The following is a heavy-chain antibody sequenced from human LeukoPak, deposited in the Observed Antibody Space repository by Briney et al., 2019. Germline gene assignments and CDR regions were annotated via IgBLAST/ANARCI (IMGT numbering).Heavy chain of an antibody. J-gene: IGHJ6*02. CDR3: ASAGVVVPYYYYYGMDV. V-gene: IGHV4-61*01. D-gene: IGHD2-2*01. CDR1: GGSVSSGSYY. Sequence: SETLSLTCTVSGGSVSSGSYYWSWIRQPPGKGLEWIGYIYYSGSTNYNPSLKSRVTISVDTSKNQFSLKLSSVTAADTAVYYCASAGVVVPYYYYYGMDVWGQGTAVTVSS. CDR2: IYYSGST.